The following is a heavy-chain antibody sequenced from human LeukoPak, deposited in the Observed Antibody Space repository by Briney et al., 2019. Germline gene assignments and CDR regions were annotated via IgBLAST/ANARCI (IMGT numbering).Heavy chain of an antibody. CDR3: ARAPWATVALFDY. V-gene: IGHV4-31*03. CDR1: GGSISSGGYY. Sequence: PSETLSLTCTVSGGSISSGGYYWSWIRLHPGKGLEWIGYIYYSGSTYYNPSLKSRVTISVDTSKNQFSLKLSSVTAADTAVYYCARAPWATVALFDYRGQGTLVTVSS. CDR2: IYYSGST. J-gene: IGHJ4*02. D-gene: IGHD4-23*01.